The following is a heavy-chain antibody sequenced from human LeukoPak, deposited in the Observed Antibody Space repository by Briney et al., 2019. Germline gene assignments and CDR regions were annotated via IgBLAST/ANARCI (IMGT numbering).Heavy chain of an antibody. V-gene: IGHV3-66*01. CDR1: GFTISNNY. J-gene: IGHJ4*02. D-gene: IGHD3-10*01. CDR2: IYDGGIT. Sequence: PGGSLRLSCAASGFTISNNYMSWVRQAPGKGPEWVSVIYDGGITYYTDSVKGRFTISRDDSKNTLHLQMNSLRVDDTAVYYCARDRDYSGSGSPDSWGQGTLVTVSS. CDR3: ARDRDYSGSGSPDS.